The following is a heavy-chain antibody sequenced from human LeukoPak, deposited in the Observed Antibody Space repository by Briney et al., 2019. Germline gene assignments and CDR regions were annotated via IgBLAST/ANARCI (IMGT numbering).Heavy chain of an antibody. J-gene: IGHJ5*02. CDR2: INHSGST. Sequence: SETLSLTCAVYGGSFSGYYWSWIRQPPGRGLEWIGEINHSGSTNYNPSLKSRVTISVDTSKNQFSLKLSSVTAADTAVYYCARRGYWNWFDPWGQGTLVTVSS. CDR1: GGSFSGYY. D-gene: IGHD3-22*01. CDR3: ARRGYWNWFDP. V-gene: IGHV4-34*01.